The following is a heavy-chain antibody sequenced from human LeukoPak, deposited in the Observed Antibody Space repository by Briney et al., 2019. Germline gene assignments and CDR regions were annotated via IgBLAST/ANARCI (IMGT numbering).Heavy chain of an antibody. D-gene: IGHD6-13*01. CDR3: ARGRSSSWYVEFDY. Sequence: SQTLSLTCAISGDSVSSNSAAWNWIRQCPSRGLEWLGRTYYRSKWYNDYAVSVKSRITINPDTSKNQFSLQLNSVTPEDTAVYYCARGRSSSWYVEFDYWGQGTLVTVSS. CDR2: TYYRSKWYN. CDR1: GDSVSSNSAA. J-gene: IGHJ4*02. V-gene: IGHV6-1*01.